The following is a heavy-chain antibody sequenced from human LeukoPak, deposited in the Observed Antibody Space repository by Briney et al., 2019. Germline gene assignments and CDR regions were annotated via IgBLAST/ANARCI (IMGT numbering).Heavy chain of an antibody. CDR3: ATVTRGTTLDH. CDR1: GGTFSSYA. D-gene: IGHD4-23*01. CDR2: INAGNGDT. J-gene: IGHJ5*02. V-gene: IGHV1-3*01. Sequence: ASVKVSCKASGGTFSSYAISWVRQAPGQRLEWMGWINAGNGDTKYSQKSQGRVTFTGDTSASTAYMELSSLKSEDTAVYYCATVTRGTTLDHWGQGTLVTVSS.